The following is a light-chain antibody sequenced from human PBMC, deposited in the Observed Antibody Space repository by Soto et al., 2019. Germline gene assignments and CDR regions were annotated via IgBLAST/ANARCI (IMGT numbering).Light chain of an antibody. CDR3: SSYTSRDTWI. J-gene: IGLJ3*02. Sequence: QSALTQPASVSGSPGQSITISCSGTTNDVSGYNYVSWYQQHPGKAPKLLIYGVTDRPSGVSSRFSGSKSGNAASLTISGLQAEDEGDYYCSSYTSRDTWIFGGGTKLTVL. V-gene: IGLV2-14*03. CDR2: GVT. CDR1: TNDVSGYNY.